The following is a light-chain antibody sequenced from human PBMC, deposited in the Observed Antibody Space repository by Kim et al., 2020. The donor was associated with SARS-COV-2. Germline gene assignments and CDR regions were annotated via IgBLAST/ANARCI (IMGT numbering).Light chain of an antibody. V-gene: IGLV1-47*01. Sequence: VLTQPPSASGTPGQRVTISCSGSSSNIGSNYVYWYQQLPGTAPKLLIYRNNQRPSGVPDRFSGSKSGTSASLAISGLRSEDEADYYCAAWDDSLTGVFGGGTQLTVL. CDR3: AAWDDSLTGV. J-gene: IGLJ2*01. CDR1: SSNIGSNY. CDR2: RNN.